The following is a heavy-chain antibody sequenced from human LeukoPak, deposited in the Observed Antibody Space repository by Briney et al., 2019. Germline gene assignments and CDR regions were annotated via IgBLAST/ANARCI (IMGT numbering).Heavy chain of an antibody. V-gene: IGHV3-21*01. D-gene: IGHD3-22*01. Sequence: GGSLRLYCAASGFTFSSYSMNWVRQAPGKGLEWVSSISSSSSYIYYADSVKGRFTISRDNAKNSLYLQMNSLRAGDTAVYYCARDSSSDFDYWGQGTLVTVSS. CDR2: ISSSSSYI. CDR3: ARDSSSDFDY. J-gene: IGHJ4*02. CDR1: GFTFSSYS.